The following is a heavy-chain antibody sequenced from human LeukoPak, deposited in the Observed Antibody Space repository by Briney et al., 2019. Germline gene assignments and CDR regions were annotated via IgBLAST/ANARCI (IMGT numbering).Heavy chain of an antibody. Sequence: ASVKVSCKVSGYTLTELSMHWVRQAPGKGREWVGGFDPEDGETIYAQKFQGRVTMTEDTSTDTAYMELSSLRSEDTAVYYCATGTGDCSSTSCHPPFYYYGMDVWGKGTTVTVSS. CDR3: ATGTGDCSSTSCHPPFYYYGMDV. V-gene: IGHV1-24*01. J-gene: IGHJ6*04. D-gene: IGHD2-2*01. CDR1: GYTLTELS. CDR2: FDPEDGET.